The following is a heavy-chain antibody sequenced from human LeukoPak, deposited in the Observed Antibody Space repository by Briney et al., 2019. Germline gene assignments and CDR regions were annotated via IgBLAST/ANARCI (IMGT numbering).Heavy chain of an antibody. Sequence: PGGSLRLSCTASGFAFSAYGMDWVRQALGKGLEWVAVTWHDGTNKYYADSVKGRFTISRDNSKNTLYLQMDSLRAEDTAVYYCVRGGPNWPSEPFDIWGQGTMVTVSS. CDR1: GFAFSAYG. CDR2: TWHDGTNK. V-gene: IGHV3-33*01. D-gene: IGHD1-1*01. J-gene: IGHJ3*02. CDR3: VRGGPNWPSEPFDI.